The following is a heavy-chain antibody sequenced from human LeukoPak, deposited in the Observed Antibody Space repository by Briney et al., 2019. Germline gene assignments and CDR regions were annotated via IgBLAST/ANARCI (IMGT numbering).Heavy chain of an antibody. V-gene: IGHV3-7*01. D-gene: IGHD3-10*01. J-gene: IGHJ4*02. Sequence: PGGSLRLSCAASGFTFSSYWTSWVRQAPGEGLEWVSNIKQDGSEKYYVDSVKGRFTISRDNAKNSLYLQMNSLRAEDTAVYYCARALVGITMVRGVIGYFDYWGQGTLVTVSS. CDR1: GFTFSSYW. CDR3: ARALVGITMVRGVIGYFDY. CDR2: IKQDGSEK.